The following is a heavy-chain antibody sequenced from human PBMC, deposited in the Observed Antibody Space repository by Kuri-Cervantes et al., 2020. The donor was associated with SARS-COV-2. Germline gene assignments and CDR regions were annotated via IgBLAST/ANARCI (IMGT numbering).Heavy chain of an antibody. V-gene: IGHV4-34*01. CDR1: GGSFSGYY. Sequence: SETLSLTCAVYGGSFSGYYWSWIRQPPGKGLEWIGESNHSGSTNYNPSLKSRVTISVDTSKNQFSLKLSSVTAADTAVYYCARVLNSGSYPYRGNWFDPWGQGTLVTVSS. CDR2: SNHSGST. J-gene: IGHJ5*02. CDR3: ARVLNSGSYPYRGNWFDP. D-gene: IGHD3-10*01.